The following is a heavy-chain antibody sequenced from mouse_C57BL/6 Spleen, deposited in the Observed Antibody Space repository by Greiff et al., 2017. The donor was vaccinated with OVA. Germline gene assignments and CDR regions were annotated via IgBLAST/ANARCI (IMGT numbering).Heavy chain of an antibody. V-gene: IGHV1-76*01. CDR2: IYPGSGNT. Sequence: LQESGAELVRPGASVKLSCKASGYTFTDYYINWVKQRPGQGLEWIARIYPGSGNTYYNEKFKGKATLTAEKSSSTAYMQLSSLTSEDSAVYFCARSITTVVAPYFDYWGQGTTLTVSS. CDR1: GYTFTDYY. J-gene: IGHJ2*01. CDR3: ARSITTVVAPYFDY. D-gene: IGHD1-1*01.